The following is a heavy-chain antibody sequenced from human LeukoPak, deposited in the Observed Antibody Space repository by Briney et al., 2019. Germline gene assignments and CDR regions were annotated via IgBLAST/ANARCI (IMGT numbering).Heavy chain of an antibody. D-gene: IGHD2-15*01. CDR1: EFTFSSYW. V-gene: IGHV3-7*01. CDR2: IKQDGSEK. Sequence: GGSLRLSCAASEFTFSSYWMSWVRQAPGKGLEWVASIKQDGSEKYYVDSVKGRVTISRDNAKNSLYLQMNSLRTEDTAVYYCARDNSVEDIAWWFDPWGQGTLVTVSS. J-gene: IGHJ5*02. CDR3: ARDNSVEDIAWWFDP.